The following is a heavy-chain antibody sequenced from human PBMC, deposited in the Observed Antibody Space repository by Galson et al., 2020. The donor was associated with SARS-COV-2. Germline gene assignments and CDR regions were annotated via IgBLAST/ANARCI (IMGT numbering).Heavy chain of an antibody. CDR2: VSGGGGYI. J-gene: IGHJ6*02. D-gene: IGHD6-19*01. Sequence: GESLKISCTGSGFTFSSYWISWVRQAPGKGLEWVSSVSGGGGYIYYGDSVRGRFTVSRDNSKNTLHLQMNSLRVEDTAVYYCAKDAVASYGMDVWGQGTTVTVSS. V-gene: IGHV3-23*01. CDR3: AKDAVASYGMDV. CDR1: GFTFSSYW.